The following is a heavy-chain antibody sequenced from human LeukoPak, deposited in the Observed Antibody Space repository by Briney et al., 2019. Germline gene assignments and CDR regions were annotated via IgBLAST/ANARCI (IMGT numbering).Heavy chain of an antibody. V-gene: IGHV5-51*01. CDR1: GYSFTSYW. CDR2: IDPSDSDT. CDR3: ARQTAMGRSGDY. J-gene: IGHJ4*02. D-gene: IGHD5-18*01. Sequence: GESLKISCKASGYSFTSYWIGWVRQMPGKGLEWMGIIDPSDSDTRYTPSFQGQVTTSADKSLSTAYLQWNSLKGSDTAMYYCARQTAMGRSGDYWGQGTLVTVSS.